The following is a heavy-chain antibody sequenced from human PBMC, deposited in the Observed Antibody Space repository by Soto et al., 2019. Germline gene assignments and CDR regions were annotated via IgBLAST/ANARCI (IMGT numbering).Heavy chain of an antibody. V-gene: IGHV4-31*03. Sequence: QVQLQESGPGLVKPSQTLSLTCTVSGGSISSGGYYWSWIRQHPGKGLEWIGYIYYSGSTYYNPSLKSRVTISVDTSKNQFALKLSSVTAADTAVYYCARGYYDILTGYYGPIYWGQGTLVTVSS. D-gene: IGHD3-9*01. CDR1: GGSISSGGYY. CDR2: IYYSGST. J-gene: IGHJ4*02. CDR3: ARGYYDILTGYYGPIY.